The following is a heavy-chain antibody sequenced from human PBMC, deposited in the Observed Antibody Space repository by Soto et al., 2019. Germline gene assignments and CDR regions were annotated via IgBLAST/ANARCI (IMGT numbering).Heavy chain of an antibody. CDR2: INGGGTRT. D-gene: IGHD6-25*01. CDR1: GFTFSNYA. Sequence: GGSLRLSCAASGFTFSNYAMSWVRQSAGKGLEWVSAINGGGTRTWSADSVKGRFTISRDNSRTTLYLQMSSLRAEDAAVYYCAKGSASGSPYYFDFWGQGTLVTVSS. V-gene: IGHV3-23*01. CDR3: AKGSASGSPYYFDF. J-gene: IGHJ4*02.